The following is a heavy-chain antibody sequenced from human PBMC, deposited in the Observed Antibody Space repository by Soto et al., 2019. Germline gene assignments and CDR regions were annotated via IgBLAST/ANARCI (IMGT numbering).Heavy chain of an antibody. J-gene: IGHJ4*01. CDR2: VSGSGGST. CDR3: ANTSIYSSSPPL. Sequence: SCIIQDQRKGLEWVSTVSGSGGSTFYADSVKGRFTISRDNSKSTLYLQMNSLRAEDTAVYYCANTSIYSSSPPLWGHGTLVTVSS. D-gene: IGHD6-13*01. V-gene: IGHV3-23*01.